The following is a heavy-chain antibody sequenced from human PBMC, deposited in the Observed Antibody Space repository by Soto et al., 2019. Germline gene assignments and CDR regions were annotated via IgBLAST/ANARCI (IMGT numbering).Heavy chain of an antibody. CDR2: ISAYNGNT. V-gene: IGHV1-18*01. CDR3: ARYIAARNYYYMDV. Sequence: ASVKVSCKASGYTFTSYGISWVRQAPGQGLEWMGWISAYNGNTNYAQKPQGRVTMTTVTSTSTAYMELRSLRSDDTAVYYCARYIAARNYYYMDVWGKGTTVTVS. CDR1: GYTFTSYG. J-gene: IGHJ6*03. D-gene: IGHD6-6*01.